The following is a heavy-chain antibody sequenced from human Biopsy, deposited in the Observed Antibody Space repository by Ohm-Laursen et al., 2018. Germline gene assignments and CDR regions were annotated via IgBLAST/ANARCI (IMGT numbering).Heavy chain of an antibody. J-gene: IGHJ4*02. D-gene: IGHD1-26*01. Sequence: SVKVSCKVSEYTLTELPMHWVRQAPGKGLEWMGGFDPEHGETLYAQMFQGRVTISADESTSTSYMELSSLTTEDTAIYYCARGPHSGSHSCFDYWGRGTLVTVSS. CDR3: ARGPHSGSHSCFDY. CDR1: EYTLTELP. V-gene: IGHV1-24*01. CDR2: FDPEHGET.